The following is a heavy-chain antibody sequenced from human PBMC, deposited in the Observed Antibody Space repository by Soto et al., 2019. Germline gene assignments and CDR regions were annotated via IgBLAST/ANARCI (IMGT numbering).Heavy chain of an antibody. Sequence: GGSLRLSCAASGFTFSSYSMNWVRQAPGKGLEWVSSIGASSWPIFYADSVKGRFTISRDNTKDSLYLEMNSLRAEDTAVYYCVKGEYCYDGSAYYPFDYWGQGRMVTVSS. V-gene: IGHV3-21*01. CDR2: IGASSWPI. D-gene: IGHD3-22*01. CDR3: VKGEYCYDGSAYYPFDY. CDR1: GFTFSSYS. J-gene: IGHJ4*02.